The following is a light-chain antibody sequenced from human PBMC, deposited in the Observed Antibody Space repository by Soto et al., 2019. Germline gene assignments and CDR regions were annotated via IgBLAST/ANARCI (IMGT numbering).Light chain of an antibody. CDR1: SSDVGGYNY. V-gene: IGLV2-14*01. Sequence: QSALTHPASGSCSPVQSITISCTGSSSDVGGYNYVSWYQQHPGKAPKLLIYEVSNRPSGVSHRFSGSKSGNTASLTISGLQAEDEADYYCSSYTITNILSYVFGTGTKVTV. CDR3: SSYTITNILSYV. J-gene: IGLJ1*01. CDR2: EVS.